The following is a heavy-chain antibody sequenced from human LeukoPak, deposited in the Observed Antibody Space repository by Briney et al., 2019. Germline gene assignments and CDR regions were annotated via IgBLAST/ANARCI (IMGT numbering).Heavy chain of an antibody. Sequence: PGGSLRLSCAASGFTFSNAWMSWVRQAPGKGLEWVGRIKSKTDGGTTDYAAPVKGRFTISRDDSKNTLYLQMNSLKTEDTAVYYCTTDRLYYDISTGYYKRPLDAWGQGTLVTVSS. V-gene: IGHV3-15*01. D-gene: IGHD3-9*01. CDR1: GFTFSNAW. CDR3: TTDRLYYDISTGYYKRPLDA. J-gene: IGHJ5*02. CDR2: IKSKTDGGTT.